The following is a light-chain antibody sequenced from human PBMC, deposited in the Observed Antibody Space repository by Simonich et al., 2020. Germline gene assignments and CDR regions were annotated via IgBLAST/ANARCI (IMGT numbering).Light chain of an antibody. V-gene: IGKV4-1*01. CDR3: QQYYSTPYT. J-gene: IGKJ2*01. CDR2: WAS. Sequence: DIVMTQSPDSLAVSLGERATIKCKSSQSVLYSSNNKNYLAWYQKKPGQPPKLLIYWASTRESGVPDRFSGSGSGTDFTLTISSLQAEDVAVYYCQQYYSTPYTFGQGTKLEIK. CDR1: QSVLYSSNNKNY.